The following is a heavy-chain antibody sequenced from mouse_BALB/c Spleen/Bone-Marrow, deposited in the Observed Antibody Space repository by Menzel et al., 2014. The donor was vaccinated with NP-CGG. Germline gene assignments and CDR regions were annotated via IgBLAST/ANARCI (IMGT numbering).Heavy chain of an antibody. J-gene: IGHJ4*01. V-gene: IGHV1S135*01. Sequence: VQLKDSGPELVKPGASVKVSCKASGYAFTSYNMYWVKQSHGKSLEWIGYIDPYNGGTSYNQKFKGKATLTVDKSSSTAYMHLNSLTSEDSAVYYCRAYYRYDGYAMDYWGQGTSVTVSS. CDR1: GYAFTSYN. CDR3: RAYYRYDGYAMDY. CDR2: IDPYNGGT. D-gene: IGHD2-14*01.